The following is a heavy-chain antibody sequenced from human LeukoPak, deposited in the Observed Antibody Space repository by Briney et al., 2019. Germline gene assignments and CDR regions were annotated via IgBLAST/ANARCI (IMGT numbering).Heavy chain of an antibody. CDR1: GFTLSSYA. D-gene: IGHD5-12*01. V-gene: IGHV3-30*04. J-gene: IGHJ4*02. CDR3: ARDHIVATIALDY. CDR2: ISFDGSNK. Sequence: GRSLRLSCAASGFTLSSYAMHSVRQAPGKGLEWVAVISFDGSNKYYADSVKGRFTISRDNSKNTLYLQRNSLRAEDTAVYYCARDHIVATIALDYWGQGTRVTVSS.